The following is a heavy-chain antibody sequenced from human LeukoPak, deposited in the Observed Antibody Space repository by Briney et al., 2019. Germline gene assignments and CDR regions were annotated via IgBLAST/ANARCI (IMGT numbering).Heavy chain of an antibody. CDR3: AKSNGYGLVDI. D-gene: IGHD3-10*01. CDR2: IYDNGST. Sequence: SETLSLTCAVSGGSISRSNWWSWVRQSPQKGLEWIGEIYDNGSTNYNPSLKSRVTISVDKSKNQFSLKLSSVTAADTAVYYCAKSNGYGLVDIWGQGTMVTVSS. V-gene: IGHV4-4*02. CDR1: GGSISRSNW. J-gene: IGHJ3*02.